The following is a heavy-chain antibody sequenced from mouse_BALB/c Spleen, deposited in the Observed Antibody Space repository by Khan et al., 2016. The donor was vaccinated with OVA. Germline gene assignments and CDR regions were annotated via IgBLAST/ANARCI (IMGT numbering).Heavy chain of an antibody. CDR3: ARTGYNYFDY. CDR2: ISSGSNTI. V-gene: IGHV5-17*02. J-gene: IGHJ2*01. CDR1: GFTFSGFG. D-gene: IGHD2-2*01. Sequence: EVELVESGGGLVQTGGSRKLSCAASGFTFSGFGMHWVRQAPEKGLEWVAYISSGSNTIYYADTVKGRFPISRDNPKNTLFLQMTSLRCEDTAMDYCARTGYNYFDYWGQGTTLTVAS.